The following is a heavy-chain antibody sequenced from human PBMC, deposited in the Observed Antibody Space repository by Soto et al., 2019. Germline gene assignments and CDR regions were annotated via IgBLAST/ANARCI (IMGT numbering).Heavy chain of an antibody. Sequence: ETLSLTCAVYGGSFSGYYWSWIRQPPGKGLEWIGEINHSGSTNYNPSLKSRVTISVDTSKNQFSLKLSSVTAADTAVYYCARGSPIAAAGRGPYNWFDPWGQGTLVTVSS. CDR1: GGSFSGYY. J-gene: IGHJ5*02. V-gene: IGHV4-34*01. D-gene: IGHD6-13*01. CDR2: INHSGST. CDR3: ARGSPIAAAGRGPYNWFDP.